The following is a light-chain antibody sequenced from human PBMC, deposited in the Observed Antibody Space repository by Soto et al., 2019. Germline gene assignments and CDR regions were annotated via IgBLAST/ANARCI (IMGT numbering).Light chain of an antibody. Sequence: VGWTQSPATLSLSPGERATLSCRTSLSVSSNLAWYQQKPGQAPRLLIYGASSRATGIPDRFGGSGSGTDFTLTISRLEPEDFAVYYCQQYGSSLFTFGQGTRLEIK. CDR1: LSVSSN. CDR2: GAS. J-gene: IGKJ5*01. V-gene: IGKV3-20*01. CDR3: QQYGSSLFT.